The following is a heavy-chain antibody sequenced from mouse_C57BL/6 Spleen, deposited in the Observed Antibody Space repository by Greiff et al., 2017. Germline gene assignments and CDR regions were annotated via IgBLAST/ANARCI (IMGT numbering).Heavy chain of an antibody. CDR1: GFTFSDYG. CDR2: ISSGSSTI. CDR3: ARGGRGCFFDY. Sequence: DVKLVESGGGLVKPGGSLKLSCAASGFTFSDYGMHWVRQAPEKGLEWVAYISSGSSTIYYADKVKGRFTISRDMAKNTVFLQMTSLRSEDTAMYYCARGGRGCFFDYWGQGTTLTVSS. D-gene: IGHD3-1*01. J-gene: IGHJ2*01. V-gene: IGHV5-17*01.